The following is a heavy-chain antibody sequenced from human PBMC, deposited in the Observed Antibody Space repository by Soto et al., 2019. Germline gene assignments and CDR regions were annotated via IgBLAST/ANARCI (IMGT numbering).Heavy chain of an antibody. CDR3: GREESEYDGNWFDS. Sequence: GGSLRLSCAASGFTFSRYGMHWVRQAPGKGLEWVAVIFYDGSRKEYAASLKGRFTISRDNSKNTLYLQMNSLRAEDTAMYYCGREESEYDGNWFDSWAQGTLVTFSS. J-gene: IGHJ5*01. D-gene: IGHD3-3*01. CDR1: GFTFSRYG. V-gene: IGHV3-33*01. CDR2: IFYDGSRK.